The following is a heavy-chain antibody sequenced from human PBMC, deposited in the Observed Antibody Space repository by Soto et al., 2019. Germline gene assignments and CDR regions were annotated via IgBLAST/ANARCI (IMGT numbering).Heavy chain of an antibody. J-gene: IGHJ5*01. CDR1: GFTFTSYA. CDR3: AKDGIAVAGDVWFDP. D-gene: IGHD6-19*01. Sequence: GGSLRLSCAASGFTFTSYAINWFRQAPGKGLEWVSGITGSSRTTYYADSVRGRFTTSRDNSENTAHLQMNSLRGEDTAIYFCAKDGIAVAGDVWFDPRGQGTLVTVSS. V-gene: IGHV3-23*01. CDR2: ITGSSRTT.